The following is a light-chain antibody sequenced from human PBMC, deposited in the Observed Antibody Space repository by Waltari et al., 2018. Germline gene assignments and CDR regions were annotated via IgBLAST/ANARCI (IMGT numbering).Light chain of an antibody. CDR1: QTISSY. CDR2: AAS. J-gene: IGKJ5*01. CDR3: QQTFSTQTT. V-gene: IGKV1-39*01. Sequence: DIQMTQSPSSLSASVGDRVTITCRASQTISSYLNWYQQKPGKAPKFLIYAASSLRSGVPSRFSGSRSGTEFTLTISSLQPEDFATYDCQQTFSTQTTFGQGTRLELK.